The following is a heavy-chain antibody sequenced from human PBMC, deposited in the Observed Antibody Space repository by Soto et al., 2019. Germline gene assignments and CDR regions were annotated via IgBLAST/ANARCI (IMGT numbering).Heavy chain of an antibody. CDR2: ISAYNGNT. V-gene: IGHV1-18*04. CDR1: GYTFTSYG. J-gene: IGHJ5*02. D-gene: IGHD3-22*01. CDR3: ARVRYYYDSSGYPGVDP. Sequence: ASVKDSCKASGYTFTSYGISWVLQAPGQGLEWMGWISAYNGNTNYAQKLQGRVTMTTDTSTSTAYMELRSLRSDDTAVYYCARVRYYYDSSGYPGVDPWGQGTLVTVSS.